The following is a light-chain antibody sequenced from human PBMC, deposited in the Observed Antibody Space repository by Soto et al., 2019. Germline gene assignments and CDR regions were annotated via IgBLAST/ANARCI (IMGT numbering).Light chain of an antibody. J-gene: IGLJ1*01. Sequence: QSVLTQPASVSGSPGQSITISCTGTSSDVGAYNRVSWYQQHSGKAPKLMIYEVSNRPSGVSNRFSASKSGNTAPLTISGLQAEDEADYYCLSYTTSSSYVFGTGTKVTVL. CDR1: SSDVGAYNR. CDR2: EVS. CDR3: LSYTTSSSYV. V-gene: IGLV2-14*01.